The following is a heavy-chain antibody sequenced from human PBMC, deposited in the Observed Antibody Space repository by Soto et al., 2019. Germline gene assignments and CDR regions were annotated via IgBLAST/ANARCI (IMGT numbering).Heavy chain of an antibody. Sequence: QVQLVESGGGVVQPGRSLGLSCAASGFTFSTYGMHWVRQAPGKGLEWVAVIYYDGSKKYYADSVKGRFTISRDNSKNTLYLQMNSLRAEDTAVYYCARDRWSGFLVVGASLGGMDVWGQGTTVTVSS. J-gene: IGHJ6*02. CDR3: ARDRWSGFLVVGASLGGMDV. CDR2: IYYDGSKK. D-gene: IGHD3-3*01. V-gene: IGHV3-33*01. CDR1: GFTFSTYG.